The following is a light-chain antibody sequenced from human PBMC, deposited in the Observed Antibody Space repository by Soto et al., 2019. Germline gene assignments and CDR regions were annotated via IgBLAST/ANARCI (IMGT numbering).Light chain of an antibody. Sequence: DIQMTQSPSSLSASVGDRVTITCRASQSISFFLNWYQQKPGKAPKLLIYAASSLQSGVPSRFSGSGSGTDFTLTITGLQHEDFESYYCQQSDSSPLTLGGGTKVDIK. CDR2: AAS. CDR1: QSISFF. J-gene: IGKJ4*01. V-gene: IGKV1-39*01. CDR3: QQSDSSPLT.